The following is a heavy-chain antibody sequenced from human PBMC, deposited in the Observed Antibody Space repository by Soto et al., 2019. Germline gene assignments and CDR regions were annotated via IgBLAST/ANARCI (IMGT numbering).Heavy chain of an antibody. Sequence: QVQLVQSGAEVKKPGSSVKVSCKASGGSFSTYGISWVRQAPGQGLEWMGGFLPVFTTAKYAQKFQGRVSITADESTYTAYMELSSLRSEDTAVYFGARDGVDVSRTTVRHGALDIWGQGTGVTVSS. V-gene: IGHV1-69*01. CDR3: ARDGVDVSRTTVRHGALDI. J-gene: IGHJ3*02. CDR1: GGSFSTYG. CDR2: FLPVFTTA. D-gene: IGHD4-17*01.